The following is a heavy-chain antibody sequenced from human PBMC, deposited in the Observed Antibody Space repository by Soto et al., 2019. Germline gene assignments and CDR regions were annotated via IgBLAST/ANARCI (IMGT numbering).Heavy chain of an antibody. D-gene: IGHD1-1*01. CDR3: ARGRYGDY. CDR1: GYGFTTYG. Sequence: QVHLVQSGAEVKKPGALVKVSCKVSGYGFTTYGITWVRQAPGQGLEWKAWISAHNGNTNYAQKLQGRVTVTRDTSTSTAYMELRSLRSDDTAVYYCARGRYGDYWGQGALVTVSS. V-gene: IGHV1-18*01. J-gene: IGHJ4*02. CDR2: ISAHNGNT.